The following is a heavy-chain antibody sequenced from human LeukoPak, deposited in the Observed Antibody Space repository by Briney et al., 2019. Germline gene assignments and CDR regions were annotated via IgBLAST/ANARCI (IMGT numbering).Heavy chain of an antibody. V-gene: IGHV1-2*02. D-gene: IGHD4-17*01. CDR1: GYTFTGYY. CDR2: INPNSGGT. J-gene: IGHJ4*02. Sequence: ASVKVSCKASGYTFTGYYMHWVRQAPGQGLEWMVWINPNSGGTNYAQKFQGRVTMTRDTSISTAYMELSRLRSDDTAVYYCARGRRGATGSTGDYWGQGTLVTVSS. CDR3: ARGRRGATGSTGDY.